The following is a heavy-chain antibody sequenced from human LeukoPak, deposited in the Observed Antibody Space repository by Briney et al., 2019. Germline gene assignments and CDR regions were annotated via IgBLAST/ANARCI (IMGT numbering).Heavy chain of an antibody. CDR1: GYTFTSYY. D-gene: IGHD6-13*01. J-gene: IGHJ5*02. V-gene: IGHV1-46*01. CDR2: INPSGGST. Sequence: ASVKVSCKASGYTFTSYYMHWVRQAPGQGLEWMGIINPSGGSTSYAQKFQGRVTMTRDKSKNQFSLKLSSVTAADTAVYYCARWAAAGQFDPWGQGTLVTVSS. CDR3: ARWAAAGQFDP.